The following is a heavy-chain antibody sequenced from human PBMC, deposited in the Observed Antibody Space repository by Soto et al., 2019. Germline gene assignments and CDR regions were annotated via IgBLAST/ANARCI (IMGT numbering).Heavy chain of an antibody. Sequence: QVQLVQSGPEVKKPGASVKVSCKASGYTFTDYGISWVRQAPGQGPEWMGWISPYTGNTKYSQKFQGRVTLTTDTSTSTAYMELRSLRSDDTAFYACARDLRAAPYGSGSWFDPWGQGTLVSVSS. D-gene: IGHD3-10*01. CDR3: ARDLRAAPYGSGSWFDP. CDR2: ISPYTGNT. CDR1: GYTFTDYG. J-gene: IGHJ5*02. V-gene: IGHV1-18*04.